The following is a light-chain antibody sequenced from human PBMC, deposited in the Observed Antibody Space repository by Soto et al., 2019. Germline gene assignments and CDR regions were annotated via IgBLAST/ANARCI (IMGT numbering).Light chain of an antibody. V-gene: IGLV2-14*01. J-gene: IGLJ1*01. CDR1: SSDVGGYNY. CDR3: NSYTSKSTGV. CDR2: ELI. Sequence: QSVLTQPASVSGSPGQSITISCTGTSSDVGGYNYVSWYQQHPGKAPRLIIYELINRPSGVYNRFSGSKSGNTASLTISGLQAEDEADYYCNSYTSKSTGVFGTGTKVTVL.